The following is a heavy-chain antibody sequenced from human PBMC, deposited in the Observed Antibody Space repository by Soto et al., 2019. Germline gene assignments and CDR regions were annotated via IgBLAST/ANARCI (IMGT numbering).Heavy chain of an antibody. CDR3: ARVWGGAFDI. CDR2: IYYSGST. D-gene: IGHD3-10*01. CDR1: GCSISSYY. J-gene: IGHJ3*02. Sequence: SSETLSLTCTFSGCSISSYYWSLIRQPPGKGLEWIGYIYYSGSTNYNPSLKSRVTISVDTSKNQFSLKLSSVTAADTAVYYCARVWGGAFDIWGQGTMVTVSS. V-gene: IGHV4-59*01.